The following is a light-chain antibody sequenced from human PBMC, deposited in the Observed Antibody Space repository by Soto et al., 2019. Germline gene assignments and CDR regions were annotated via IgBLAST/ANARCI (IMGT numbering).Light chain of an antibody. CDR3: QQYDTPPT. CDR1: QSVTNNY. Sequence: EIVLTQSPGPLSLSPGERATLSCRASQSVTNNYLAWYQQKPGQAPRLLIDGASSRATGVPDRFSGTGSGTDFTLTISRLEPEDFAVFYCQQYDTPPTFGQGTKVDIK. CDR2: GAS. J-gene: IGKJ1*01. V-gene: IGKV3-20*01.